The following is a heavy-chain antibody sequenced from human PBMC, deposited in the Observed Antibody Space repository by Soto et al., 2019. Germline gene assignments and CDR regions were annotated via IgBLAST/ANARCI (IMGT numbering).Heavy chain of an antibody. CDR2: LNADNGNT. V-gene: IGHV1-3*01. CDR1: GYTFTDYA. CDR3: TRDRRLVPYFDY. Sequence: ASVKVCCQASGYTFTDYAMHWVRQAPGQRLEWLGWLNADNGNTKYSQKFQGRLTITRDTSASTAYLDLSSLRSEDTAVYYCTRDRRLVPYFDYWGQGTRVTVSS. D-gene: IGHD6-19*01. J-gene: IGHJ4*02.